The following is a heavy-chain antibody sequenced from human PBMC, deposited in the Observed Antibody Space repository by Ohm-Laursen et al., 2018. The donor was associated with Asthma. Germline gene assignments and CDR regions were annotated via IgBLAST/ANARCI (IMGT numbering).Heavy chain of an antibody. J-gene: IGHJ6*02. CDR1: GGSISSSNW. CDR2: IYHSGST. Sequence: GTLSLTCAVSGGSISSSNWWSWVRQPPGKGLEWIGEIYHSGSTNYNPSLKSRVTISVDKSKNQFSLKLSSVTAADTAVYYCARDRAGTGGYYYYYGMDVWGQGTTVTVSS. D-gene: IGHD1-1*01. V-gene: IGHV4-4*02. CDR3: ARDRAGTGGYYYYYGMDV.